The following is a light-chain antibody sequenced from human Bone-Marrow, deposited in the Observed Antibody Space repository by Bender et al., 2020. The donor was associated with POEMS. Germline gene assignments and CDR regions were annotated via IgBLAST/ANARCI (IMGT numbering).Light chain of an antibody. CDR1: SSDVGGYTY. CDR2: EVN. J-gene: IGLJ3*02. CDR3: SSYAGSDTRV. Sequence: QSALTQPAFVSGSPGQSITISCTGTSSDVGGYTYVSWYQQHPGKAPKVMIYEVNKRPSGVPDRFSGSKSGNTASLTVSGLLPEDEASYYCSSYAGSDTRVFGGGTKLTVL. V-gene: IGLV2-8*01.